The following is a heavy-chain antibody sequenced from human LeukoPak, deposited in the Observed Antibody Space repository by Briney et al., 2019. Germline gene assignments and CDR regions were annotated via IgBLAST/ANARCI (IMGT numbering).Heavy chain of an antibody. D-gene: IGHD3-22*01. V-gene: IGHV3-23*01. Sequence: GGSLRFSCAASGFTFSSYAMSWVRQAPGKGLEWVSAISGSGGSTYYADSVKGRFTISRDNSKNTLYLQMNSLRAEDTAVYYCAKAAYYYDSSGYYVDYWGQGTLVTVSS. CDR1: GFTFSSYA. CDR2: ISGSGGST. J-gene: IGHJ4*02. CDR3: AKAAYYYDSSGYYVDY.